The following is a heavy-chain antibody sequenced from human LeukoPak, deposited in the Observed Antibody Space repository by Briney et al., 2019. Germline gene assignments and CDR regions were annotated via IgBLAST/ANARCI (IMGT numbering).Heavy chain of an antibody. Sequence: GGSLRLSCAASGFTFSSYGMHWVRQAPGKGLEWVAVISYDGSNKYYADSVKGRFTISRDNSKNTLYLQMNSLRAEDTAVYYCAARFGEAYWGQGTLVTVSS. V-gene: IGHV3-30*03. CDR2: ISYDGSNK. J-gene: IGHJ4*02. D-gene: IGHD3-16*01. CDR1: GFTFSSYG. CDR3: AARFGEAY.